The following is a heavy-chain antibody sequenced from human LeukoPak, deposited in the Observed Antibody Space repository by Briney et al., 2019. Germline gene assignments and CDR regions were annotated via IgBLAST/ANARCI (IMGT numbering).Heavy chain of an antibody. CDR2: IYYSGST. CDR1: GGSISSYY. J-gene: IGHJ4*02. V-gene: IGHV4-59*01. CDR3: ARGNSWYLFDY. Sequence: SSETLSLTCTVSGGSISSYYWSWIRQPPGKGLEWIGYIYYSGSTNYNPSLKSRVTISVDTSKNQFSLKLSSVTAADTAVYYCARGNSWYLFDYWGQGTLVTVSS. D-gene: IGHD6-13*01.